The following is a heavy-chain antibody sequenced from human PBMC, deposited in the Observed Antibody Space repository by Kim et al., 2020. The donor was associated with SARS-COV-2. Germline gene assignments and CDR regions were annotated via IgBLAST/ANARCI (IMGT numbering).Heavy chain of an antibody. CDR2: VSHDGTDV. Sequence: GGSLRLSCAASGFRFIDNWIIWIRQDAGKAPMWVASVSHDGTDVRYADSVRGRFTISRDNAKNTAYLQMNNLRVDDTSTYYCVRDIGETAAGRQQWFKYFDPWGQGTLVTVSS. D-gene: IGHD2-2*01. J-gene: IGHJ5*02. V-gene: IGHV3-74*01. CDR1: GFRFIDNW. CDR3: VRDIGETAAGRQQWFKYFDP.